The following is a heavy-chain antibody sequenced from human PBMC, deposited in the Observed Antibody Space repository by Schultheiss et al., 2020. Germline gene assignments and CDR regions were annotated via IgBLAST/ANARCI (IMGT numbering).Heavy chain of an antibody. CDR2: IYTNEST. V-gene: IGHV4-59*10. CDR1: GASFTGYY. CDR3: ARAEDSYYYYGMDV. J-gene: IGHJ6*02. Sequence: SETLSLTCTVYGASFTGYYCSWIRQPPGKVLEWIGRIYTNESTNYNPSHKSRVTISVDTSKNQFSLKLTSVTAAETAVYYCARAEDSYYYYGMDVWGQATTVTVSS.